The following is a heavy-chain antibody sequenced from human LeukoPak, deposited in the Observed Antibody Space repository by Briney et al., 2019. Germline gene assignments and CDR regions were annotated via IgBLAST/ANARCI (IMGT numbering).Heavy chain of an antibody. CDR2: IIPIFGTA. CDR1: GGTFSSYA. CDR3: ARGGVMDIVVVPAAILQQFDP. J-gene: IGHJ5*02. D-gene: IGHD2-2*03. V-gene: IGHV1-69*05. Sequence: ASVKVSCKASGGTFSSYAISWVRQAPGQGLEWMGGIIPIFGTANYAQKFQGRVTITTDESTSTAYMELSSLRSEDTAVYYCARGGVMDIVVVPAAILQQFDPWGQGTLVTISS.